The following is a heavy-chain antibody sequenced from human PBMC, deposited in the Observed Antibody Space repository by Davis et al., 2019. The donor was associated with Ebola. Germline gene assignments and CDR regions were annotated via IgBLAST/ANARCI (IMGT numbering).Heavy chain of an antibody. J-gene: IGHJ4*02. Sequence: MPSETLSLTCTVSGGSISSYYWSWIRQPPGKGLEWIGYIYYSGSTNYNPSLKSRLTISVDTSKNQFSLKLSSVTAADTAVYYCASLTVVTSIDYWGQGNLVTVSS. V-gene: IGHV4-59*08. CDR1: GGSISSYY. CDR3: ASLTVVTSIDY. D-gene: IGHD4-23*01. CDR2: IYYSGST.